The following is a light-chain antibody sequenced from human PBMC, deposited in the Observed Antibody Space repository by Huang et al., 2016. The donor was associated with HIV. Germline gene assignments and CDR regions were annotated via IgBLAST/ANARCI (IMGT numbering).Light chain of an antibody. CDR2: DAS. V-gene: IGKV3-11*01. CDR3: QQRVNGLT. Sequence: EIVLTQSPATLSFFPGQRVSLSCRANQNINTHLAWYQQRPGQPPRLLIYDASSRVPGVAARVSGSGSGTDFTLTISSLESEDFATYYCQQRVNGLTFGGGTKV. J-gene: IGKJ4*01. CDR1: QNINTH.